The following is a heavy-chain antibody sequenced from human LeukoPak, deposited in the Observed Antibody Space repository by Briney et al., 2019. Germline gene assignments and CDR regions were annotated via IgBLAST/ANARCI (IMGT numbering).Heavy chain of an antibody. Sequence: GGSLRLSCSASGFTFSSYAVHWVRQAPGKGLEYVSAISSNGGSTYYADSAKGRFTISRDNSKNTLYLQMSSLRGEDTAVYYCVKSSSSWSQFEYFQHWGQGTLVTVSS. CDR1: GFTFSSYA. D-gene: IGHD6-13*01. V-gene: IGHV3-64D*06. J-gene: IGHJ1*01. CDR3: VKSSSSWSQFEYFQH. CDR2: ISSNGGST.